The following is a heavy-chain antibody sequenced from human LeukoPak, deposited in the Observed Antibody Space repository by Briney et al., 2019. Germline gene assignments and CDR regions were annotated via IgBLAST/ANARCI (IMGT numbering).Heavy chain of an antibody. CDR3: AKGGWLDD. D-gene: IGHD6-19*01. V-gene: IGHV3-23*01. CDR1: GFNFNKYD. CDR2: ITGRSDKT. J-gene: IGHJ4*02. Sequence: GGSLRLSCAASGFNFNKYDMTWARQAPGKGLEWVSTITGRSDKTYYTDSVKGRFVTSRENSKDTLYLQMNSLRAEDTALYYCAKGGWLDDLGQGALVTVSS.